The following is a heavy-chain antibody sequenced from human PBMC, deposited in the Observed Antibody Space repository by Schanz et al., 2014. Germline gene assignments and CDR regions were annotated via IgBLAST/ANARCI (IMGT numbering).Heavy chain of an antibody. CDR1: GFTFSNYA. CDR2: LSGSGAGT. J-gene: IGHJ6*02. CDR3: ASALTTWGGMDV. Sequence: EVQLLESGGGLVQPGGSLRLSCAASGFTFSNYAMGWVRQTPGKGLEWVSTLSGSGAGTFYADSVKGRFTISRDNSENTLYLQMNSLRAEDTAVYYCASALTTWGGMDVWGQGTTVTVSS. D-gene: IGHD4-4*01. V-gene: IGHV3-23*01.